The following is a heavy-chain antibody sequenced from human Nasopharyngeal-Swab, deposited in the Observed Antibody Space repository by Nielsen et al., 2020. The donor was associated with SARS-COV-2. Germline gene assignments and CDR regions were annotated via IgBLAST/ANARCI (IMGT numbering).Heavy chain of an antibody. J-gene: IGHJ5*02. CDR3: ARDGTHCSGGTCFDN. CDR2: INTKTGNP. Sequence: ASVKVSCKASGYSSTNYGVNWVRQAPGQGLEWMGWINTKTGNPTYAQGFTGRFVFSLDTSVTTAYLQISSLEAEDTAVYYCARDGTHCSGGTCFDNWGQGTLVTVSS. D-gene: IGHD2-15*01. CDR1: GYSSTNYG. V-gene: IGHV7-4-1*02.